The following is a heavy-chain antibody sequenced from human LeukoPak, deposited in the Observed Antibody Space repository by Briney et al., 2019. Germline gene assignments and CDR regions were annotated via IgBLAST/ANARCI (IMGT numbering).Heavy chain of an antibody. CDR3: ARLYGYNFAVSRKYFDF. CDR2: INHSGST. V-gene: IGHV4-34*01. D-gene: IGHD5-24*01. J-gene: IGHJ4*02. CDR1: GGSFSGYY. Sequence: SETLSLTCAVYGGSFSGYYWSWIRQPPGKGLEWIGEINHSGSTNYNPSLKSRVTISVDTSKHQFSLKLSSVTAADTAVYYCARLYGYNFAVSRKYFDFWGQGTLVTVSS.